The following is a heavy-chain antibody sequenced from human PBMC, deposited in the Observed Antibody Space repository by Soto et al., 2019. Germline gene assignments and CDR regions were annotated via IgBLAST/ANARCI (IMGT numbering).Heavy chain of an antibody. V-gene: IGHV3-30*18. CDR1: GFTVSNYG. CDR3: AKGFGWNYLDY. D-gene: IGHD1-1*01. J-gene: IGHJ4*02. Sequence: QVQLVESGGGVVQPGRSLRLSCAASGFTVSNYGLHWVRQAPGKGLEWVALISYDGTDKYYADSVKGRFTISRDNSKNTLYLQMNSLRTEDTAVYYCAKGFGWNYLDYWGQGTLVTVSS. CDR2: ISYDGTDK.